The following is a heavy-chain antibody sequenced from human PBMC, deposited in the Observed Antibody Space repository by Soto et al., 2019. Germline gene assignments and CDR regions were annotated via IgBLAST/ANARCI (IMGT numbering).Heavy chain of an antibody. J-gene: IGHJ3*02. CDR3: VRDRGTPDSFDI. CDR1: GFNFSPYF. Sequence: EAHLVESGGGLPQPGGSLRLSCVASGFNFSPYFMAWVRQGPGRGLEWVSHIKGDGTTTAYADSVRGRFIISRDNVRNTLFLQMNSLRDEDTAVYYCVRDRGTPDSFDIWGQGTTVIVSS. CDR2: IKGDGTTT. D-gene: IGHD1-26*01. V-gene: IGHV3-74*01.